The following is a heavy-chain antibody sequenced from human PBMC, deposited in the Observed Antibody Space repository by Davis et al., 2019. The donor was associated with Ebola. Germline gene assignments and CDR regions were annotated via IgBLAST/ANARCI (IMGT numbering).Heavy chain of an antibody. Sequence: GESLKISCKGSGYSFTSYWISWVRQAPGQGLEWMGWINPHNGNTNYAQNVQGRVTMTTDTSTSTAYMEVGILRSDDTAVYYCARAQFPTTSDHWGQGTLVTVSS. V-gene: IGHV1-18*04. CDR2: INPHNGNT. CDR1: GYSFTSYW. CDR3: ARAQFPTTSDH. J-gene: IGHJ4*02. D-gene: IGHD1-1*01.